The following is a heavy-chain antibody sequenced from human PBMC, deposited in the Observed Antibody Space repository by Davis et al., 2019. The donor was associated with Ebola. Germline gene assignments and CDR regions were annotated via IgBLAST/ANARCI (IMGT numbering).Heavy chain of an antibody. D-gene: IGHD2-15*01. J-gene: IGHJ4*02. CDR2: IIPIFGTA. V-gene: IGHV1-69*05. Sequence: SVKVSCKASVCTFISYAISWVRHAPGQGLEWMGEIIPIFGTANYAQKLQGRVTMTTDTSTSTSYMELRSLRFGDTAVYYCAGGGCSGGSCYSADYWGQGTLVTVSS. CDR1: VCTFISYA. CDR3: AGGGCSGGSCYSADY.